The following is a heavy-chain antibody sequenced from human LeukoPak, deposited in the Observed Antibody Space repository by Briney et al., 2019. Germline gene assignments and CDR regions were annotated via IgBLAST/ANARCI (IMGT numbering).Heavy chain of an antibody. Sequence: GESLKISCQASGYSFTSYWIGWVRQMPGKGLEWMGVIYPGDSDTRYSPSFRGQVTISADKSISTAYLQWSSLKASDTAMYYCARRAYSSSWYGMDVWGQGTTVTVSS. J-gene: IGHJ6*02. V-gene: IGHV5-51*01. CDR2: IYPGDSDT. CDR3: ARRAYSSSWYGMDV. CDR1: GYSFTSYW. D-gene: IGHD6-13*01.